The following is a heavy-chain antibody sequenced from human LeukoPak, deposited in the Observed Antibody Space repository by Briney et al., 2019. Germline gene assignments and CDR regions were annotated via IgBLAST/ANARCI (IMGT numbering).Heavy chain of an antibody. J-gene: IGHJ3*02. CDR2: IKGDGGAT. D-gene: IGHD5-18*01. Sequence: GGSLRLSCAASGFTFSSYWMHWVRQAPGKGLVWVSRIKGDGGATTFADSMKGRFTTSRDNAKNTLYLQMNSLRAEDTAVYYCARGNSGSSYGFAFEIWGQGTMVTVSS. CDR1: GFTFSSYW. V-gene: IGHV3-74*01. CDR3: ARGNSGSSYGFAFEI.